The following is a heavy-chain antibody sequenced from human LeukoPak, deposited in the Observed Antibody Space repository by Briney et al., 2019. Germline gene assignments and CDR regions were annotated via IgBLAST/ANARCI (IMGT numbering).Heavy chain of an antibody. CDR3: ARGAVAGTGYYYMDV. J-gene: IGHJ6*03. CDR2: INHSGST. D-gene: IGHD6-19*01. Sequence: SSETLSLTCAVYGGSFSGYYWSWIRQPPGKGLEWIGEINHSGSTNYNPSLKSRVTISVDTSKNQSSLKLSSVTAADTAVYYCARGAVAGTGYYYMDVWGKGTTVTVSS. CDR1: GGSFSGYY. V-gene: IGHV4-34*01.